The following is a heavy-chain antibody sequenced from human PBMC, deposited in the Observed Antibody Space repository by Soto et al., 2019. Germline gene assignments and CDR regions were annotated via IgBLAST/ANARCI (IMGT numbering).Heavy chain of an antibody. CDR2: ISYDGSNK. V-gene: IGHV3-30*18. J-gene: IGHJ4*02. Sequence: ESGGGVVQPGRSLRLSCAASGFTFSSYGMHWVRQAPGKGLEWVAVISYDGSNKYYADSVKGRFTISRDNSKNTLYLQMNSLRAEDTAVYYCAKPYCSGGSCYYFDYWGQGTLVTVSS. CDR1: GFTFSSYG. D-gene: IGHD2-15*01. CDR3: AKPYCSGGSCYYFDY.